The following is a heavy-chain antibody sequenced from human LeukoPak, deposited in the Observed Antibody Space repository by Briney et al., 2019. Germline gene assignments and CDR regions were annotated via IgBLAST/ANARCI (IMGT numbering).Heavy chain of an antibody. J-gene: IGHJ6*02. Sequence: GGSLRLSCVASGFTFRSYAMNWVRQAPGKGLEWVSYMSSDSSFINYADSVKGRFTISRDNAKNSLFLQMDSPRADDTAVYYCARGEVATTYYYGMDVWGQGTTVTVSS. CDR1: GFTFRSYA. CDR3: ARGEVATTYYYGMDV. D-gene: IGHD5-12*01. CDR2: MSSDSSFI. V-gene: IGHV3-21*05.